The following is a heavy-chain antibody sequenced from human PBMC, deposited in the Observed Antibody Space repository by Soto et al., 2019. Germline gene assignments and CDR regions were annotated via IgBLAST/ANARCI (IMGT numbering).Heavy chain of an antibody. Sequence: EVQLLESGGGLLQPGGSLRLSCAVSGFTFSNYGMSWVRQATGKGLEWVSATSGSGDTTYYADSVKGRFTISRDNSKNTLYVQMNSLRAEDTAVYYFAKDLGYDGSGIEIWGQGALITVSP. J-gene: IGHJ4*02. D-gene: IGHD3-10*01. CDR3: AKDLGYDGSGIEI. CDR2: TSGSGDTT. CDR1: GFTFSNYG. V-gene: IGHV3-23*01.